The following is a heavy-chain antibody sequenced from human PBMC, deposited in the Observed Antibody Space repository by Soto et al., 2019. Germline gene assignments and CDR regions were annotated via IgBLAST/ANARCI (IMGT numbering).Heavy chain of an antibody. D-gene: IGHD3-22*01. V-gene: IGHV4-39*01. CDR3: ARQRGYYDSSGYYPTEVDY. CDR1: GGSISSSSYY. J-gene: IGHJ4*02. CDR2: IYYSGST. Sequence: QLQLQESGPGLVKPSETLSLTCTVSGGSISSSSYYWGWIRQPPGKGLEWIGSIYYSGSTYYNPSLQSRVTIPVDTSKNQFSLKLSSVTAADTAVYYCARQRGYYDSSGYYPTEVDYWGQGTLVTVSS.